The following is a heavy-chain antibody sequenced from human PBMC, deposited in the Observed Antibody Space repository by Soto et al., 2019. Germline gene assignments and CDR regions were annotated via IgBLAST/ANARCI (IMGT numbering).Heavy chain of an antibody. J-gene: IGHJ5*02. CDR1: GFTFSSYA. CDR3: AKGGPTFLNWFGP. D-gene: IGHD5-12*01. Sequence: GALRLSCAAFGFTFSSYAMNWVRQAPGKGLEWISVISNSGHSAYYADSVKGRFTISRDNSKNTLYLQIKSLRAEDTAAYYCAKGGPTFLNWFGPWGQGTLVTVSS. V-gene: IGHV3-23*01. CDR2: ISNSGHSA.